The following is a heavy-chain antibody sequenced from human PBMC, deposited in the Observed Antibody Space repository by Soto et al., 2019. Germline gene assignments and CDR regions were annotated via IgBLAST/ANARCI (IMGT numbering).Heavy chain of an antibody. CDR3: AHGDPLDFHY. CDR1: GFSLSNSGES. CDR2: IYWNGIE. D-gene: IGHD3-10*01. V-gene: IGHV2-5*01. J-gene: IGHJ4*02. Sequence: QITLEESGPAVVKPTQTLTLTCTFSGFSLSNSGESVGWIRQPPGKALEWLGLIYWNGIERYNPYLKGRLSITQDTSKNHVLLTVTNMGPVDTATYFCAHGDPLDFHYWGQGTLVTVSP.